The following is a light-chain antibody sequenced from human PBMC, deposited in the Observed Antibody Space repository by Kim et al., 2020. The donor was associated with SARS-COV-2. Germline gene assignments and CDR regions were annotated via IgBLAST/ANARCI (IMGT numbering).Light chain of an antibody. CDR1: NSNIGSNT. V-gene: IGLV1-44*01. Sequence: ELTQPPSASGTPGQRVTISCSGSNSNIGSNTVHWYQQLPGTAPKLLIYSNNQRPSGVPDRFSGSKSGTSASLAIGGLQSEDEADYYCTAWDDSLNGPEFGGGPQLTVL. J-gene: IGLJ2*01. CDR3: TAWDDSLNGPE. CDR2: SNN.